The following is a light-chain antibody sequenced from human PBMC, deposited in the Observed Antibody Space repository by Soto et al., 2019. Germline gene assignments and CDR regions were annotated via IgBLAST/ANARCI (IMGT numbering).Light chain of an antibody. V-gene: IGKV3-11*01. CDR1: QSVGSY. CDR2: DAF. Sequence: EIVLTQSPATLSLSPGERATLSCRASQSVGSYSAWYQQKPGQAPRLLIYDAFSRATGIPARFSGSGSGTDFTLTISSLEPEDFAVYFCQQRSSWPLTFGGGTMVEIK. J-gene: IGKJ4*01. CDR3: QQRSSWPLT.